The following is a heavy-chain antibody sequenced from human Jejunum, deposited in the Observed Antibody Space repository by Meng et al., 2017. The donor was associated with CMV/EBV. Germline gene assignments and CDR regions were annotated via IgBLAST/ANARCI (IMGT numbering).Heavy chain of an antibody. CDR2: INHSGNT. CDR3: ASRGYCTTTICYIQGLNRVDV. V-gene: IGHV4-34*01. CDR1: YR. J-gene: IGHJ6*02. Sequence: YRWSWIRQTPGKELEWIGEINHSGNTNYNPSLKSRITISGDTSKNQFSLKLSSVTAADTAVYYCASRGYCTTTICYIQGLNRVDVWGQGTTVTVSS. D-gene: IGHD2-2*02.